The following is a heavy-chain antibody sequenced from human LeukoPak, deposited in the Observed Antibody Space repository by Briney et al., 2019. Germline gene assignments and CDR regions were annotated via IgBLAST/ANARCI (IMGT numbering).Heavy chain of an antibody. Sequence: GGSLRLSCAASGFTFSSYAMHWVRQAPGKGLEWVAVISYDGSNKYYADSVKGRFTISRDNSKNTLYLQMNSLRAEDTAVYYCARGGTPSPSNLYSNYSVLCYFDYWGQGTLVTVSS. CDR1: GFTFSSYA. V-gene: IGHV3-30-3*01. J-gene: IGHJ4*02. CDR2: ISYDGSNK. D-gene: IGHD4-11*01. CDR3: ARGGTPSPSNLYSNYSVLCYFDY.